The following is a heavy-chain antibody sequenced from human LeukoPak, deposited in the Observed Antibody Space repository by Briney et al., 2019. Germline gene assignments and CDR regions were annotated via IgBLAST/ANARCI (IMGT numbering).Heavy chain of an antibody. CDR3: AKDKDGYASGWYGD. Sequence: GGSLRLSCAASGFTVSSNYMSWVRQAPGKGLEWVSGISWNSGSIGYADSVKGRFTVTRDNAKNSLYLQMNSLRPEDTALYYCAKDKDGYASGWYGDWGQGTLVTVSS. D-gene: IGHD6-19*01. V-gene: IGHV3-9*01. CDR1: GFTVSSNY. J-gene: IGHJ4*02. CDR2: ISWNSGSI.